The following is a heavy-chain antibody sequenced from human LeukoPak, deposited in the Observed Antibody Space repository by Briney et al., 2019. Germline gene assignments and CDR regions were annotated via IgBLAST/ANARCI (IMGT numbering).Heavy chain of an antibody. Sequence: PGRSLRLSCAASGFTFDDYAMHWVRQAPGKGLEWVANIKQDGSEKYYVDSVKGRFTISRDNAKNSLYLQMNSLRAEDTAVYYCARSESPIAAAGPSDYWGQGTLVTVSS. J-gene: IGHJ4*02. D-gene: IGHD6-13*01. V-gene: IGHV3-7*01. CDR3: ARSESPIAAAGPSDY. CDR1: GFTFDDYA. CDR2: IKQDGSEK.